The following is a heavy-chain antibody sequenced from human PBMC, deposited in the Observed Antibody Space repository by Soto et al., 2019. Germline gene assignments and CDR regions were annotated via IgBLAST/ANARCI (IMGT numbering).Heavy chain of an antibody. V-gene: IGHV3-74*01. CDR3: ARGIVVVPAAYENWFDP. D-gene: IGHD2-2*01. CDR1: GFTFSSYW. CDR2: INSDGSST. Sequence: PGGSLRLSCAASGFTFSSYWMHWVRQAPGKGLVWVSRINSDGSSTSYADSVKGRFTISRDNAKNTLYLQMNSLRAEDTAVYYCARGIVVVPAAYENWFDPWGQGTLVTVSS. J-gene: IGHJ5*02.